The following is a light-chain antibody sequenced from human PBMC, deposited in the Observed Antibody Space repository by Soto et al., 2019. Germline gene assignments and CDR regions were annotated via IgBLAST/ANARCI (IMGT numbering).Light chain of an antibody. CDR2: EVS. J-gene: IGLJ1*01. CDR3: CSYAGSSTYV. V-gene: IGLV2-23*02. CDR1: NSVVGSYYL. Sequence: QSDLTQRASVSGSPGQSITNSCTGTNSVVGSYYLVSWYQQHPGKAPKLMIYEVSKRPSGVSNRFSGSKSGNTASLTISGLQAEDEADYYCCSYAGSSTYVFGTGTKVTVL.